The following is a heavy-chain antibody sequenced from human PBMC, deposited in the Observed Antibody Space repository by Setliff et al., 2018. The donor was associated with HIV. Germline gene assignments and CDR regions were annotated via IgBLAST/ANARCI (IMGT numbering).Heavy chain of an antibody. CDR1: GGSFSGYY. CDR2: IIHSGST. Sequence: SETLSLTCAVYGGSFSGYYWSWIRQPPGKGLEWIGEIIHSGSTYYNPSLKSRVTISVDTSKNQFSLKLSSVTAADTAVYYCARSTYYYGSGKGSGWFDPWGQGTLVTVSS. CDR3: ARSTYYYGSGKGSGWFDP. J-gene: IGHJ5*02. V-gene: IGHV4-34*12. D-gene: IGHD3-10*01.